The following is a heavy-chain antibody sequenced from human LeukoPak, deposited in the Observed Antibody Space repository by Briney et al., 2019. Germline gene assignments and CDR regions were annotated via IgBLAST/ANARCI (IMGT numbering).Heavy chain of an antibody. CDR1: GFTFGDYA. D-gene: IGHD2-15*01. V-gene: IGHV3-9*01. CDR2: ISWNSDSI. J-gene: IGHJ4*02. CDR3: ARAVGYLGPLFDY. Sequence: PGRSLRLSCAASGFTFGDYAMHWVRQAPGKGLEWVSGISWNSDSIGYADSVKGRFTISRDNAKNSPYLQMNSLRAEDTAVYYCARAVGYLGPLFDYWGQGTLVTVSS.